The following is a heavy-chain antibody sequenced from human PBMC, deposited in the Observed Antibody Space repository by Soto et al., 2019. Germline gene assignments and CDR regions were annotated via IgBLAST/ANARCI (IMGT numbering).Heavy chain of an antibody. CDR2: ISCCGGTA. V-gene: IGHV3-23*01. D-gene: IGHD6-19*01. CDR3: ARADGQQWLLPHLEH. Sequence: EVQLLESGGGLVRPGESLRLSCAASGFNFNKYAMSWVRQAPGEGLEWVSGISCCGGTASYADSVKGRFTIARDDAKNTLYLDMNSLRVEDTAEYYCARADGQQWLLPHLEHGGRGTLVT. CDR1: GFNFNKYA. J-gene: IGHJ2*01.